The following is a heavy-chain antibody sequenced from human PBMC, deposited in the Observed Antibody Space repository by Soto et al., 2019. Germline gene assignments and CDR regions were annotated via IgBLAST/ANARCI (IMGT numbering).Heavy chain of an antibody. CDR3: ARSQGSSTSLEIYYYYYYGMDV. Sequence: QMQLVQSGAEVKKPGSSVKVSCKASGGTFSSYCISWVRQAPGQGLEWMGGIIPISGTANYAQKFQGRVTITADESTSTAYMELSSLRSEDTAVYYCARSQGSSTSLEIYYYYYYGMDVWGQGTTVTVSS. J-gene: IGHJ6*02. CDR2: IIPISGTA. CDR1: GGTFSSYC. V-gene: IGHV1-69*01. D-gene: IGHD2-2*01.